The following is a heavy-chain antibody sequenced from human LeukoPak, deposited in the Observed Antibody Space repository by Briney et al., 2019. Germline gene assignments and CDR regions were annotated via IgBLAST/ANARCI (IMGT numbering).Heavy chain of an antibody. V-gene: IGHV4-59*01. CDR2: IYYSGST. J-gene: IGHJ6*02. Sequence: SETLSLTCTVSGGSISSYYWSWIRQPPGKGLEWIGYIYYSGSTNYNPSLKSRVTISVDTSKNQFSLKLSSVTAADTAVYYCARGGVGSLLPLLDYYYYGMDVWGQGTTVTVSS. CDR1: GGSISSYY. D-gene: IGHD1-26*01. CDR3: ARGGVGSLLPLLDYYYYGMDV.